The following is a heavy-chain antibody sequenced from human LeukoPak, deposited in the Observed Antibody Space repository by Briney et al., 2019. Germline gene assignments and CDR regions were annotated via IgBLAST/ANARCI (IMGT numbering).Heavy chain of an antibody. D-gene: IGHD6-19*01. V-gene: IGHV3-21*01. CDR1: GFTFSSHF. CDR2: ITNTGSSI. CDR3: ARERYSSPSHDGLDL. J-gene: IGHJ3*01. Sequence: GGSLRLVCAASGFTFSSHFMNWVRQAPGKGLEWVSSITNTGSSISYADSLKGRFIMPKDNAKNSLYLQMNSLRPEDTAVYYCARERYSSPSHDGLDLWGQGTMVTVSS.